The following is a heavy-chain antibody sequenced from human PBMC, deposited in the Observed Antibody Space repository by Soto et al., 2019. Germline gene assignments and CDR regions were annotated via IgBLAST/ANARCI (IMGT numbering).Heavy chain of an antibody. CDR2: AYYRGGT. V-gene: IGHV4-61*01. CDR3: AIDLDQGNTPAHNYFDF. Sequence: SETLSLTCTVSGLSVTSDSYWSWIRQAPGKGLEWIGYAYYRGGTRYNPNLKSRLTISVDTSKNQFYLSLSSVTPTDTAVYYCAIDLDQGNTPAHNYFDFWGQGSLVTVSS. J-gene: IGHJ4*02. CDR1: GLSVTSDSY. D-gene: IGHD3-3*01.